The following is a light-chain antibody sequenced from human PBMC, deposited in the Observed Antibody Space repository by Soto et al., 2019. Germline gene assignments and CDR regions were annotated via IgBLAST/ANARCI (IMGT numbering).Light chain of an antibody. V-gene: IGLV2-14*01. J-gene: IGLJ2*01. CDR2: DVS. Sequence: QSALTQPASVSGSPGQSITISCTGTSSDVGGYNYVSWYQQHPGKATKLMIYDVSDRPSGVSNRFSGSKSGDTASLTISGLQAEDEADYYGSAYTSSSTLLFGGGTKLTVL. CDR1: SSDVGGYNY. CDR3: SAYTSSSTLL.